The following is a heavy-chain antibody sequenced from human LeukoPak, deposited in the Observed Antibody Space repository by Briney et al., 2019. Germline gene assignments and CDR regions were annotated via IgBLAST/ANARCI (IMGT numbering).Heavy chain of an antibody. CDR3: ARDTLLYADSPDAFDM. D-gene: IGHD4-17*01. CDR2: IRSKAYGGTT. Sequence: GRSLRLSCTASGFTFGDYVMSWVRQAPGKGLEWVGFIRSKAYGGTTKNAASVKGRFTISRDDSRSIAYLQMNSLRDEDTAVYYCARDTLLYADSPDAFDMWGQGTMVTVSS. V-gene: IGHV3-49*04. CDR1: GFTFGDYV. J-gene: IGHJ3*02.